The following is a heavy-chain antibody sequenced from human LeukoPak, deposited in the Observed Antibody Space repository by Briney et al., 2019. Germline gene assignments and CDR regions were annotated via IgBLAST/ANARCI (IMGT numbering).Heavy chain of an antibody. CDR3: ARLPEYSSSSWAFDI. CDR2: IYPGDSDT. Sequence: GESLKISCKGSGYSFTSYWIGWVRQMPGEGLEWMGIIYPGDSDTRYSPSFQGQVIISADKSISTAYLQWSSLKASDTAMYYCARLPEYSSSSWAFDIWGQGTMVTVSS. CDR1: GYSFTSYW. J-gene: IGHJ3*02. V-gene: IGHV5-51*01. D-gene: IGHD6-6*01.